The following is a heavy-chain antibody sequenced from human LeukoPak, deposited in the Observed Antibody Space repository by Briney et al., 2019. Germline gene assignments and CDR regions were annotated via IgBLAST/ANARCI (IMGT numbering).Heavy chain of an antibody. V-gene: IGHV4-39*01. J-gene: IGHJ5*02. CDR3: ARHAGTPEAYCGGECYLYWFDP. D-gene: IGHD2-21*01. Sequence: SKPLSLTCTVPGASISSSSYYWGWIRQPPGKGLGWIGSLYYSGPTHYKPSLKRPVTLYVDTPKNQSSLKLSSVTAADTGVYYCARHAGTPEAYCGGECYLYWFDPWGQGNLVTVSS. CDR1: GASISSSSYY. CDR2: LYYSGPT.